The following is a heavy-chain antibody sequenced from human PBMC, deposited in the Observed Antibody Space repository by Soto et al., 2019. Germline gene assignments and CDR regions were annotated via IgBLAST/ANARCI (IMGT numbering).Heavy chain of an antibody. CDR2: IYYSGST. CDR3: ARAPPRGSWYAWGWFDP. D-gene: IGHD6-13*01. CDR1: GGSISSGDYY. Sequence: SETLSLTCTVSGGSISSGDYYWSWIRQPPGKGLEWIGYIYYSGSTYYNPSLKSRVTISVDTSKNQFSLQLNSVTPEDTAVYYCARAPPRGSWYAWGWFDPWGQGTLVTVSS. V-gene: IGHV4-30-4*01. J-gene: IGHJ5*02.